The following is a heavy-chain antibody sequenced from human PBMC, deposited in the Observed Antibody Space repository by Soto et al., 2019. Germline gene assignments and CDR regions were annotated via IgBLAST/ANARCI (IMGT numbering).Heavy chain of an antibody. J-gene: IGHJ3*02. D-gene: IGHD2-2*01. CDR1: GLTFSSYA. CDR2: ISGSGGRT. V-gene: IGHV3-23*01. Sequence: GGSLRLCCAASGLTFSSYAMNWVRQAPGKGLECVSAISGSGGRTYYGDSVKGRFTISRDNSKNTLYLQMNSLRAEDTAVYYCAKDRSSSTIDAFDIWGQGTMVT. CDR3: AKDRSSSTIDAFDI.